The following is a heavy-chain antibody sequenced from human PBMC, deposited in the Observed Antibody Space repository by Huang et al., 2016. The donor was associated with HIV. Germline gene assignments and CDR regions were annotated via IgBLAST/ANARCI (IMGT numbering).Heavy chain of an antibody. CDR1: GGSFTGNY. CDR3: ARQWTILEWLLGLDV. V-gene: IGHV4-34*02. J-gene: IGHJ6*02. D-gene: IGHD3-3*01. Sequence: QMQLQQRGAGLLKPSETLSLTCGVSGGSFTGNYLTWIRQAPGKGLEWIGEVNDSGATNSHPYVNGRVTISLDKSNRELSLNLRSVTAADTAVYYCARQWTILEWLLGLDVWGQGTTVIVSS. CDR2: VNDSGAT.